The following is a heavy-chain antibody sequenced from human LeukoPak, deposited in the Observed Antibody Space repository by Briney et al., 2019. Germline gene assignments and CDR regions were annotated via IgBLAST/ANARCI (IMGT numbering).Heavy chain of an antibody. V-gene: IGHV4-30-4*01. D-gene: IGHD5-12*01. Sequence: SGTLSLTCTVSGGAISSGDYYWNWIRPPPGKGLEWIGYIYYSGSTYYNPSLKSRVTISVDTSKNQFSLKLSSVTAADTAVYYCARDWAYSGYDFDPYYYYGMDVWGQGTTVTVSS. CDR3: ARDWAYSGYDFDPYYYYGMDV. CDR2: IYYSGST. J-gene: IGHJ6*02. CDR1: GGAISSGDYY.